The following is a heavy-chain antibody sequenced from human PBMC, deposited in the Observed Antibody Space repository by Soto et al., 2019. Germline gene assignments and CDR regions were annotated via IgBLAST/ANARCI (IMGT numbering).Heavy chain of an antibody. J-gene: IGHJ3*02. CDR1: GFTFSSYD. D-gene: IGHD3-16*02. CDR3: ARAFKKYDYIWGSYRSGAFDI. V-gene: IGHV3-13*01. CDR2: IGTAGDT. Sequence: EVQLVESGGGLVQPGGSLRLSCAASGFTFSSYDMHWVRQATGKGLEWVSAIGTAGDTYYPGSVKGRFTISRENAKNSLYLQMNSLRAGDTAVYYCARAFKKYDYIWGSYRSGAFDIWGQGTMVTVSS.